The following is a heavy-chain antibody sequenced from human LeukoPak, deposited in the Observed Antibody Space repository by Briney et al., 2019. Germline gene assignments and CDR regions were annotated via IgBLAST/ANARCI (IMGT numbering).Heavy chain of an antibody. Sequence: SETLSLTCTVSGGSISSSSYYWGWIRQPPGKGLEWIGSIYYSGSTCYNPSLKSRVTISVDTSKNQFSLKLTSVTAADTAVYYCARQGVASGYWGQGTLVTVSS. V-gene: IGHV4-39*01. CDR1: GGSISSSSYY. D-gene: IGHD5-12*01. CDR3: ARQGVASGY. J-gene: IGHJ4*02. CDR2: IYYSGST.